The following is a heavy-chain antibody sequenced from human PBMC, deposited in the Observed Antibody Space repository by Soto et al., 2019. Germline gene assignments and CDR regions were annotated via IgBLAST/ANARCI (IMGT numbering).Heavy chain of an antibody. D-gene: IGHD6-6*01. J-gene: IGHJ5*02. CDR1: GGSISSYY. CDR3: ARGHGSSREGGYYWFDP. V-gene: IGHV4-59*01. Sequence: QVQLQESGPGLVKPSETLSLTCTVSGGSISSYYWSWIRQPPGKGLESIGYIYYTGTSNHNPSLRSRVTISLDTSKNQFSLNLSSVTAADTAVYYCARGHGSSREGGYYWFDPWGQGTLVTVSS. CDR2: IYYTGTS.